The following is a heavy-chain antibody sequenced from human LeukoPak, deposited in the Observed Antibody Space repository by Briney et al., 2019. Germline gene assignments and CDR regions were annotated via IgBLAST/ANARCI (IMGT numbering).Heavy chain of an antibody. CDR3: ARVVSSGWYSFDY. V-gene: IGHV3-48*04. Sequence: GGSLRLSCAASGFTFSSYSMNWVRQAPGKGLEWVSYISSSSSTIYYADSVKGRFTISRDNAKNSLYLQMNSLRAEDTAVYYCARVVSSGWYSFDYWGQGTLLTVSS. J-gene: IGHJ4*02. CDR1: GFTFSSYS. CDR2: ISSSSSTI. D-gene: IGHD6-19*01.